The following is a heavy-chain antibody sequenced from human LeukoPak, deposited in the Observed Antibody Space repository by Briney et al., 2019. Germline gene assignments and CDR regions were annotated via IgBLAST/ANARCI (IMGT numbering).Heavy chain of an antibody. V-gene: IGHV4-38-2*01. CDR3: ASPFGGDCRYRGDAFDI. CDR2: IYHSGST. Sequence: SETLSLTCAVSGYSISSGYYWGWIRQPPGQGLEWFGSIYHSGSTYYNPSLKSRVTISVDTSKNQFSLKLSSVTAAYTSLYYCASPFGGDCRYRGDAFDIWSQGTMVTVSS. D-gene: IGHD2-21*01. CDR1: GYSISSGYY. J-gene: IGHJ3*02.